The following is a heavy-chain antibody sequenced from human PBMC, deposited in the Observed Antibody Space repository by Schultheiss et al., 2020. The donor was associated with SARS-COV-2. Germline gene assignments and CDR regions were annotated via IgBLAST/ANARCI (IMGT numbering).Heavy chain of an antibody. CDR1: GFTFSSYA. CDR3: ATDYDFWSGYSIDY. D-gene: IGHD3-3*01. V-gene: IGHV3-30*07. J-gene: IGHJ4*02. Sequence: GESLKISCAASGFTFSSYAMHWVRQAPGKGLEWVAVIWYDGSNKYYADSVKGRFTISRDNSKNTLYLQMNSLRAEDTAVYYCATDYDFWSGYSIDYWGQGTLVTVSS. CDR2: IWYDGSNK.